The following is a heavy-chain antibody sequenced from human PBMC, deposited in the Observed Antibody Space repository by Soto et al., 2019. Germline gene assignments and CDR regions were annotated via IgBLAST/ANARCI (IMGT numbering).Heavy chain of an antibody. D-gene: IGHD6-13*01. Sequence: GGSLGLACAASGFSFRSYAVSGARQAPGKGLEWVSAISGSGGSTYYADSVKGRFTVSRDNSKNTLYLQMNSLRAEDTAVYYCAKDRSSSRNNWFDPWGQGTLVTVSS. CDR1: GFSFRSYA. CDR2: ISGSGGST. J-gene: IGHJ5*02. V-gene: IGHV3-23*01. CDR3: AKDRSSSRNNWFDP.